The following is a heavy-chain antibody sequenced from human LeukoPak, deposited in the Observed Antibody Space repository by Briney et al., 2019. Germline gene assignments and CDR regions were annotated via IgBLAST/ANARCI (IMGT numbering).Heavy chain of an antibody. V-gene: IGHV3-74*01. CDR1: GFTFSNYW. J-gene: IGHJ4*02. Sequence: PGGSLRLSCAASGFTFSNYWMHWVRQAPGKGLVWVSRINGDGSTTSYADSVKGRFTISRDNAKNTLYLQMNSLRAEDTAVYYCARDHQLGGQGTLVTVSS. CDR3: ARDHQL. CDR2: INGDGSTT. D-gene: IGHD6-13*01.